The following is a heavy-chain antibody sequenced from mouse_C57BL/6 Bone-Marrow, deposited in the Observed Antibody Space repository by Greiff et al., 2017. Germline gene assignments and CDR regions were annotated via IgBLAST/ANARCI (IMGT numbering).Heavy chain of an antibody. D-gene: IGHD1-2*01. CDR2: IYPRSGNT. V-gene: IGHV1-81*01. CDR1: GYTFTSYG. CDR3: ARGGSNPYAMDY. Sequence: VQGVESGAELARPGASVKLSCKASGYTFTSYGISWVKQRTGQGLEWIGEIYPRSGNTYYNEKFKGKATLTADKSSSTAYMELRSLTSEDSAVYFCARGGSNPYAMDYWGQGTSVTVSS. J-gene: IGHJ4*01.